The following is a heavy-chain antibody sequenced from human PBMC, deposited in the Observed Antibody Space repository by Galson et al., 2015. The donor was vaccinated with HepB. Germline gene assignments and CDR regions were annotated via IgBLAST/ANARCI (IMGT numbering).Heavy chain of an antibody. CDR1: GFTFSDYA. D-gene: IGHD6-19*01. CDR2: ISSNGGNT. J-gene: IGHJ4*02. Sequence: SLRLSCAASGFTFSDYAMHWLRQAPGMGLEYVSVISSNGGNTYYADSVKGRFTISRDNSKNTVYLQMGTLRVEDMAVYYCAFKAGHINSGWYGGGSFDFWGQGTLVTVSS. CDR3: AFKAGHINSGWYGGGSFDF. V-gene: IGHV3-64*02.